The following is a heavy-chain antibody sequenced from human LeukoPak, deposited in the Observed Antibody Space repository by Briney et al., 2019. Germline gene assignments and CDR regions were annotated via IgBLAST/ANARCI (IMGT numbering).Heavy chain of an antibody. J-gene: IGHJ2*01. CDR1: GYTFINYG. CDR2: ISAYNGNT. D-gene: IGHD5-12*01. V-gene: IGHV1-18*04. Sequence: GASMKVSCKASGYTFINYGFSWVRQAPGQGLEWMGWISAYNGNTNYLQKFQGRVTMTTDTSTNTVYMELRSLRSDDTVVYYCARVSTNSRVAGYDPQWYFDLWGRGTPVTVSP. CDR3: ARVSTNSRVAGYDPQWYFDL.